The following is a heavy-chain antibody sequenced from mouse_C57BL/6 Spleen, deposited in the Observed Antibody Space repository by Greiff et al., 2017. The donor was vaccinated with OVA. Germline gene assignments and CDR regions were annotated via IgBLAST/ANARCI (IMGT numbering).Heavy chain of an antibody. Sequence: QVQLQQSGAELVRPGASVKLSCKASGYTFTDYYINWVKQRPGQGLEWIARIYPGSGNTYYNEKFKGKATLTAEKSSSTAYMQLSSLTSEDSAVYFCARESVDWYFDVWGTGTTVTVSS. CDR1: GYTFTDYY. CDR3: ARESVDWYFDV. J-gene: IGHJ1*03. CDR2: IYPGSGNT. V-gene: IGHV1-76*01. D-gene: IGHD1-1*01.